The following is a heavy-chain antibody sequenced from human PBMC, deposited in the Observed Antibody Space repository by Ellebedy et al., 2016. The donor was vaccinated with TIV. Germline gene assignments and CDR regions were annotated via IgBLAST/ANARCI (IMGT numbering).Heavy chain of an antibody. CDR1: GFTFSTYW. CDR2: IKYDGSEK. Sequence: PGGSLRLSCAASGFTFSTYWMSWVRQAPGKGLEWVANIKYDGSEKYYVKSVKGRFTISRDNAKNSLYLQMNSLRAEDTAVYYCARADYDILTGYRAEYFQHWGQGTLVTVSS. V-gene: IGHV3-7*04. D-gene: IGHD3-9*01. J-gene: IGHJ1*01. CDR3: ARADYDILTGYRAEYFQH.